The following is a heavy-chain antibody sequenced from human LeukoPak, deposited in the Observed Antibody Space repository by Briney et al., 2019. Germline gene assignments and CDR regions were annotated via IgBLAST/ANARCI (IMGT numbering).Heavy chain of an antibody. CDR2: ISYSGNT. CDR3: ARVGRGPGDV. Sequence: PSQTLSLTCTVSGVSISSGGCYWSWIRQVPGKGLEWLGYISYSGNTYYNPSLKSRLLMSLDTSENQFSLWLSSVIAADTAVYYCARVGRGPGDVWGQGTTVTVSS. CDR1: GVSISSGGCY. D-gene: IGHD2-15*01. J-gene: IGHJ6*02. V-gene: IGHV4-31*03.